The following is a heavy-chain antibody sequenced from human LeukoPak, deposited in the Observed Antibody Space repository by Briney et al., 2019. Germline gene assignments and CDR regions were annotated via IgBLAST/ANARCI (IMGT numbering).Heavy chain of an antibody. CDR3: ARHIGGGIEDMDV. V-gene: IGHV4-59*08. Sequence: SETLSLTCTVACGSIGTYYWCWIRQSPGKGLGWIGYIYVTGTRYNPYLQSRVTISVDRSRNQFFLKMSSVTAADTAVYYCARHIGGGIEDMDVWGKGTKVIVSS. D-gene: IGHD3-16*02. CDR2: IYVTGT. CDR1: CGSIGTYY. J-gene: IGHJ6*03.